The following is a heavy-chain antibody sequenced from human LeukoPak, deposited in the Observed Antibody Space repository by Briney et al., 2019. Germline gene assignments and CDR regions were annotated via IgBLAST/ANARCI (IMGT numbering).Heavy chain of an antibody. J-gene: IGHJ4*02. Sequence: SQTLSLTCSVSGGPISSDNHYWSWLRQHQGKGLEWIGYIFYSGHTYYNPSLKSRVTMSVDTSKNQFSLQVSSVTAADTAVYYCARGPGAHFAYWGQGALVTVSS. CDR3: ARGPGAHFAY. V-gene: IGHV4-31*03. D-gene: IGHD1-26*01. CDR1: GGPISSDNHY. CDR2: IFYSGHT.